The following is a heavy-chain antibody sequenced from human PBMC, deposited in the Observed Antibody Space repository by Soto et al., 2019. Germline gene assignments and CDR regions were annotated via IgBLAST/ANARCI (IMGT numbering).Heavy chain of an antibody. D-gene: IGHD4-17*01. Sequence: QLQLQESGSGLVKPSETLSLTCIVSNGSISSRSSYWGWIRQTPGKGLEWIGIIYYIGNTYYNPSLMSRVTISIDTSKPQFYLKMNSVTAADTAVYFCGGQDYGAKGYYFETWGQGALVTVSS. CDR3: GGQDYGAKGYYFET. V-gene: IGHV4-39*01. J-gene: IGHJ4*02. CDR2: IYYIGNT. CDR1: NGSISSRSSY.